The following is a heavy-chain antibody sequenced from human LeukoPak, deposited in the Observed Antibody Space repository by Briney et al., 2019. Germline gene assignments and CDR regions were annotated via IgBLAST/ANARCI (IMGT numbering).Heavy chain of an antibody. J-gene: IGHJ5*02. CDR1: GFTFSDYY. Sequence: GGSLRLSCAASGFTFSDYYMSWIRQAPGKGLEWVSYISSSGSTIYYADSVKGRFTISSYNAKNSLYLQMNSLRAEDTTVYYCARTIAPSRRVGASTRGWFDPWGQGTLVTVSS. V-gene: IGHV3-11*01. CDR2: ISSSGSTI. D-gene: IGHD1-26*01. CDR3: ARTIAPSRRVGASTRGWFDP.